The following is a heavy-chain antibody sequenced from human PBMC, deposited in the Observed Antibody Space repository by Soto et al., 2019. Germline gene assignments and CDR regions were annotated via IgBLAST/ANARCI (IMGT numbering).Heavy chain of an antibody. J-gene: IGHJ3*02. V-gene: IGHV3-64*01. CDR3: ARGYSSGWKDAFDI. D-gene: IGHD6-19*01. CDR2: ISSNGGST. Sequence: GGSLRLSCAASGFTFSSYAMHWVRQAPGKGLEYVSAISSNGGSTYYANSVKGRFTISRDNSKNTLYLQMGSLRAEDMAVYYCARGYSSGWKDAFDIWGQGTMVTVSS. CDR1: GFTFSSYA.